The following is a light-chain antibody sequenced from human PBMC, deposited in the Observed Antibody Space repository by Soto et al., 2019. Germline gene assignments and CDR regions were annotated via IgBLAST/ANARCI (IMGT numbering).Light chain of an antibody. Sequence: EIVLTQSPGTLSLSLGERATLSCRASESVSSSFFAWYQQRPGQAPRLLIYDSSTRATGIPDRFGGSGSGTDFTLTISRLEHEDFEVYYCQEYGRTFGQGTKVDIK. CDR2: DSS. CDR3: QEYGRT. CDR1: ESVSSSF. J-gene: IGKJ1*01. V-gene: IGKV3-20*01.